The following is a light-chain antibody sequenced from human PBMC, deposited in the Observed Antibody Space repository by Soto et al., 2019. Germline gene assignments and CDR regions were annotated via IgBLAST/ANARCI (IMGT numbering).Light chain of an antibody. Sequence: EIVMTQSPATLSVSPGERATLSCRASQSVSSNFAWYQQKPGQAPRLLIYGASTRATGIPARFSGSGSGTEFTLTISSLQSEDFAVYYCQQYNNWLYTFGQGTKVDNK. CDR1: QSVSSN. J-gene: IGKJ2*01. CDR2: GAS. CDR3: QQYNNWLYT. V-gene: IGKV3-15*01.